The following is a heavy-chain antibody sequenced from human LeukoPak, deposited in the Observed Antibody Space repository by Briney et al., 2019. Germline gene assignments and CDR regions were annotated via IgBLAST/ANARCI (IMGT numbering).Heavy chain of an antibody. Sequence: ASVKVSCKASGYTFTSYGISWVRQAPGQGLEWMGWISAYNGNTNYAQKLQGRVTMTTDTSTSTAYMELRSLRSDDTAVYYCARVARGYCTNGVCYDAFDIWGQGTMVTVSS. CDR2: ISAYNGNT. D-gene: IGHD2-8*01. CDR3: ARVARGYCTNGVCYDAFDI. CDR1: GYTFTSYG. V-gene: IGHV1-18*01. J-gene: IGHJ3*02.